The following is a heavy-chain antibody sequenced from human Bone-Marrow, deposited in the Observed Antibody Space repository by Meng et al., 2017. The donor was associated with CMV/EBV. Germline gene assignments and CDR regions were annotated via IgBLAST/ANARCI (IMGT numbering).Heavy chain of an antibody. CDR2: IYSGGIT. CDR1: GFTVSSNY. J-gene: IGHJ6*01. V-gene: IGHV3-53*01. CDR3: AGGGGGGDLLYYYYGMDV. D-gene: IGHD2-21*02. Sequence: GESLKISCAASGFTVSSNYMNWVRQAPGKGLEWVSVIYSGGITYYADSVKGRFTISRDNSKNSWYLQMNGLRAEATAVYSCAGGGGGGDLLYYYYGMDVWGQGTTVTVYS.